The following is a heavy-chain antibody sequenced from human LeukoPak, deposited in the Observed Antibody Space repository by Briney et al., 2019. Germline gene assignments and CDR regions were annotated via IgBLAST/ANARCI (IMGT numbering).Heavy chain of an antibody. CDR3: ARFLGRITISGVVPYGMDV. CDR1: GFTFSSYA. Sequence: GGSLRLSCAASGFTFSSYAMTWVRQGPGKGLEWVSALTGGAGSTYYADSVKGRFTLSRDNSKNTLHLQMNSLRADDTAVYYCARFLGRITISGVVPYGMDVWGQGTTVTVSS. D-gene: IGHD3-3*01. J-gene: IGHJ6*02. V-gene: IGHV3-23*01. CDR2: LTGGAGST.